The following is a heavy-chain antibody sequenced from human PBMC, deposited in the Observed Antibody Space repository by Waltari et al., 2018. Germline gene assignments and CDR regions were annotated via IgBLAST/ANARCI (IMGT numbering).Heavy chain of an antibody. CDR3: ARVDIAAAGTDFDY. D-gene: IGHD6-13*01. CDR2: IYHSGST. Sequence: QVQLQESGPGLVKPSETLSLTCAVSGYSISSGYSWGWIRQPPGKGLEWIGSIYHSGSTYYNPSLKSRVTISVDTSKNQFSLKLSSVTAADTAVYYCARVDIAAAGTDFDYWGQGTLVTVSS. CDR1: GYSISSGYS. V-gene: IGHV4-38-2*01. J-gene: IGHJ4*02.